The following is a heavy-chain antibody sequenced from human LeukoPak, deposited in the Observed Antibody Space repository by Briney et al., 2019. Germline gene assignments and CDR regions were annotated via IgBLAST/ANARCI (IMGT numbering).Heavy chain of an antibody. J-gene: IGHJ4*02. V-gene: IGHV4-34*01. CDR2: INHSGST. CDR1: GGSFSGYY. CDR3: ARGVGATTFDY. Sequence: SETLSLTCAVYGGSFSGYYWSWIRQPPGKGLEWIGEINHSGSTNYNPSLKSRVTISVDTSKNQFSLKLSSVTAADTAVYYCARGVGATTFDYWGQGTLVTVSS. D-gene: IGHD1-26*01.